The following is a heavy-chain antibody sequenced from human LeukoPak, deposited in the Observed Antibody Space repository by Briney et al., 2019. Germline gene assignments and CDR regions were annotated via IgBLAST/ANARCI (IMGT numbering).Heavy chain of an antibody. CDR1: GFTFSSYA. Sequence: PGGSLRLSCAASGFTFSSYAMSWVRQAPGKGLEWVSAISGSGGSTYYADSVKGRFTISRDNSKNTLYLQMNSLRAEDTAVYYCAKDKDDFWSGTHFDYWGQGTLVTVSS. D-gene: IGHD3-3*01. CDR2: ISGSGGST. J-gene: IGHJ4*02. CDR3: AKDKDDFWSGTHFDY. V-gene: IGHV3-23*01.